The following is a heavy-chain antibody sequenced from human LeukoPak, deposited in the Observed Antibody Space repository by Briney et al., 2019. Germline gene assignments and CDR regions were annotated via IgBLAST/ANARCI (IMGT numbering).Heavy chain of an antibody. J-gene: IGHJ4*02. D-gene: IGHD3-3*01. CDR1: GYTFTSYG. V-gene: IGHV1-18*01. CDR3: ARDDEYDFWSGYDQTTIPVRFDY. CDR2: VSAYNGNT. Sequence: SAVKVSCKASGYTFTSYGISWVRQAPGQGLEWMGWVSAYNGNTNYAQKLQGRLTMTTDTSTRTAYMELRNLRSDDTAVYYRARDDEYDFWSGYDQTTIPVRFDYWGQGTLVTVSS.